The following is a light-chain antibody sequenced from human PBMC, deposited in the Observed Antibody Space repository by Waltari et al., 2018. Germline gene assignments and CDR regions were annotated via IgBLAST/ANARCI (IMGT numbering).Light chain of an antibody. CDR1: SSDVGSYNL. CDR2: EGS. J-gene: IGLJ3*02. Sequence: QSALTPTASVSGSPGQSITISCTGTSSDVGSYNLVSWYQQHPGKVPKFMIYEGSERPSGVSNRFSGTKSGNTATLTISGLQAEDEADYYCCSYAGSNSWVFGGGTKLTVV. V-gene: IGLV2-23*01. CDR3: CSYAGSNSWV.